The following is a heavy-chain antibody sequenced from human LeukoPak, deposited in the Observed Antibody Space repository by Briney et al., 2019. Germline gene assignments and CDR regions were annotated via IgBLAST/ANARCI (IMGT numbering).Heavy chain of an antibody. V-gene: IGHV1-2*06. J-gene: IGHJ4*02. D-gene: IGHD7-27*01. Sequence: GASVKVSCKASGYTVIDYFIHWVRQAPGQGLEWMGRINPNSGGTEYAQNFQGRVTMTMDTSISASYMELNRLTSNDTAVYYCARDLSSTPNWELDYWGQGTLVTVSS. CDR3: ARDLSSTPNWELDY. CDR1: GYTVIDYF. CDR2: INPNSGGT.